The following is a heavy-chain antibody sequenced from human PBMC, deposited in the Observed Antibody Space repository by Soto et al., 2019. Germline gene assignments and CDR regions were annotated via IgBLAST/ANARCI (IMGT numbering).Heavy chain of an antibody. D-gene: IGHD3-10*01. V-gene: IGHV2-5*02. CDR2: IYWDDDK. CDR3: ARGSGPADY. CDR1: GFSLSTTGVG. Sequence: QITLKESGPTLVKPTQTLTLTCTFSGFSLSTTGVGVGWIRQPPGKALDWLALIYWDDDKRYSPSLKSRLTITKDTSKNQVVLTMTNMDPVDTATYYCARGSGPADYWGQGTLVTVSS. J-gene: IGHJ4*02.